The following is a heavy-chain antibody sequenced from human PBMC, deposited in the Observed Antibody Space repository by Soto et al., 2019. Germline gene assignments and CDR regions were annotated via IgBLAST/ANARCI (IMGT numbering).Heavy chain of an antibody. D-gene: IGHD4-17*01. CDR1: GGSISSSY. V-gene: IGHV4-59*01. Sequence: QVQMQESGPGLVKPSETLSLTCPVSGGSISSSYWSWIRQPPGKGLEWLGYIYYSGSTNYNPSLKSRVTISVDTSKNQFSLKLSSVTAADTAVYYCARRYGASFDYWGQGTLVTVSS. CDR2: IYYSGST. CDR3: ARRYGASFDY. J-gene: IGHJ4*02.